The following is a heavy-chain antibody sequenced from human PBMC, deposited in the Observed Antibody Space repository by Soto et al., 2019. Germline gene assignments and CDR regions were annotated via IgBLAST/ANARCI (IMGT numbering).Heavy chain of an antibody. J-gene: IGHJ4*02. CDR3: AKDVR. V-gene: IGHV3-7*05. CDR1: GYTFSTLW. Sequence: GGSLCLSCAASGYTFSTLWMSWVRQAPGKGLEWVANINDDGSERNYADSVRGRFSVSRDNAKNSLFLQMNGLRVEDTALYYCAKDVRWGQGTQVTVSS. CDR2: INDDGSER.